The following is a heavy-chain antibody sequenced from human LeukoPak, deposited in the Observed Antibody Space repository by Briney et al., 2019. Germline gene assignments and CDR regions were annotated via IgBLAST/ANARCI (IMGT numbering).Heavy chain of an antibody. CDR2: IYTSGST. V-gene: IGHV4-4*07. CDR1: GGSISSYY. D-gene: IGHD3-3*01. CDR3: ARVSYDFWSGYPGDWFDP. J-gene: IGHJ5*02. Sequence: SETLSLTCAVSGGSISSYYWSWIRQPAGKGLEWIGRIYTSGSTNYNPSLKSRVTMSVDTSKNQFSLKLSSVTAADTAVYYCARVSYDFWSGYPGDWFDPWGQGTLVTVSS.